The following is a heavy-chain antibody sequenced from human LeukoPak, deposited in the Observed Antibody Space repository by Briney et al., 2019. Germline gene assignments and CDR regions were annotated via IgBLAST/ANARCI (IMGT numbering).Heavy chain of an antibody. Sequence: PGGSLRLSCAASGFTFSTYNMNWVRQAPGKGLEWVSSISSSGSYIDYADSVKGRFTISRDNSKNTLDLQMNSLRAEDTAVYYCAKAKTPSCYAALDYWGQGTLVTVSS. CDR1: GFTFSTYN. V-gene: IGHV3-21*04. J-gene: IGHJ4*02. CDR3: AKAKTPSCYAALDY. CDR2: ISSSGSYI. D-gene: IGHD2-2*01.